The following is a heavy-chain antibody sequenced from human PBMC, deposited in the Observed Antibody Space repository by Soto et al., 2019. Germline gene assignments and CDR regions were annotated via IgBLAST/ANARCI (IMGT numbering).Heavy chain of an antibody. J-gene: IGHJ4*02. V-gene: IGHV4-34*01. D-gene: IGHD3-3*01. Sequence: SETLSLTCAVYGGSFSGYYWSWIRQPPGKGLEWIGEINHSGSTNYNPSLKSRVTISVDTSKNQFSLKLSSVTAADTAVYYCARDTPYGYDFWSCYYRSYFDYWGQGTLVTVSS. CDR1: GGSFSGYY. CDR3: ARDTPYGYDFWSCYYRSYFDY. CDR2: INHSGST.